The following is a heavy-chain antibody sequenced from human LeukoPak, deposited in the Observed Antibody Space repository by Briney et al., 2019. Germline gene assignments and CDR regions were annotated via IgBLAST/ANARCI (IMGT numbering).Heavy chain of an antibody. J-gene: IGHJ4*02. CDR2: ISGSGYST. D-gene: IGHD5-12*01. V-gene: IGHV3-23*01. CDR3: AKEAGYSGYDYPDY. Sequence: PGGSLRLSCAAPGFTFSSYAMTWVRQAPGKGLEWVSAISGSGYSTYYADSVKGRFTISRDNSKNTLYLQMNSLRAEDTAVYYCAKEAGYSGYDYPDYWGQGTLVTVSS. CDR1: GFTFSSYA.